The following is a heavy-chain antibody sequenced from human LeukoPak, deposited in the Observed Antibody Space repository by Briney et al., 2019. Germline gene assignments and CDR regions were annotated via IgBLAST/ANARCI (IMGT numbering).Heavy chain of an antibody. CDR3: ARDIADSSGYGFDY. CDR2: INPTSGGT. Sequence: ASVKVSCKASGYTFTGYYMHWVRQAPGQGLEWMGWINPTSGGTIYAQNFQGRVTMTRDTSISTAYMELSRLRSDDTVVYYCARDIADSSGYGFDYWGQGTLATVSS. D-gene: IGHD3-22*01. J-gene: IGHJ4*02. V-gene: IGHV1-2*02. CDR1: GYTFTGYY.